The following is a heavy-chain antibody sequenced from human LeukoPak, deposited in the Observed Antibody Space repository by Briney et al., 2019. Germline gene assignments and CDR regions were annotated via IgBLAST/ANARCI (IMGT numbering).Heavy chain of an antibody. CDR1: GGTFSSYA. V-gene: IGHV1-69*06. CDR3: ARDVDTAMVEVYYYMDV. Sequence: GASVNVSLKASGGTFSSYAISWVRQAPGQGLEWMGRIIPIFGTANYAQKFQGRVTITADKSTSTAYLELSSLRSEDTAVCYCARDVDTAMVEVYYYMDVWGKGTTVTVSS. D-gene: IGHD5-18*01. CDR2: IIPIFGTA. J-gene: IGHJ6*03.